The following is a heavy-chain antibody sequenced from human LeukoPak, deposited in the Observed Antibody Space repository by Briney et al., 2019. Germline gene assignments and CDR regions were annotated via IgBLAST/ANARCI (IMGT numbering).Heavy chain of an antibody. CDR1: GFTFSDYY. CDR3: AKASNHYDFWSGYYAIDY. D-gene: IGHD3-3*01. Sequence: GGSLRLSCAASGFTFSDYYMSWIRQAPGKGLEWVSAISGSGGSTYYADSVKGRFTISRDNSKNTLYLQMNSLRAEDTAVYYCAKASNHYDFWSGYYAIDYWGQGTLVTVSS. J-gene: IGHJ4*02. V-gene: IGHV3-23*01. CDR2: ISGSGGST.